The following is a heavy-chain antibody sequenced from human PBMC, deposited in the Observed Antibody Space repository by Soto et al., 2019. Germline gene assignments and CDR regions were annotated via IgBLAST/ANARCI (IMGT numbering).Heavy chain of an antibody. CDR2: MRGSSSTT. CDR1: GLTFSNYA. V-gene: IGHV3-23*01. Sequence: EVRLLESGGGLVKPGGSLRLSCATSGLTFSNYAMSWVRQAPGGGLEWVSSMRGSSSTTYYAESVKGRFTISRDRSKNTLYLQMSSLRAEDTALYYCATNQERELQRVIEFWGQGTLVTVSS. D-gene: IGHD3-16*02. J-gene: IGHJ4*02. CDR3: ATNQERELQRVIEF.